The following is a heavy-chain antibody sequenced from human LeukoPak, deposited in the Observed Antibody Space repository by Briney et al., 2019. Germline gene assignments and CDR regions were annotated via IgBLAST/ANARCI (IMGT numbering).Heavy chain of an antibody. J-gene: IGHJ4*02. CDR2: IIPILGIV. CDR1: GGTFSSYA. D-gene: IGHD3-22*01. Sequence: SVKVSCKASGGTFSSYAISWVRQAPGQGLEWMGRIIPILGIVNYAQKFQGRVTITADKSTSTAYMELRSLRSDDTAVYYCARGETYYYDSSGYSFDHWGQGTLVTVSS. CDR3: ARGETYYYDSSGYSFDH. V-gene: IGHV1-69*04.